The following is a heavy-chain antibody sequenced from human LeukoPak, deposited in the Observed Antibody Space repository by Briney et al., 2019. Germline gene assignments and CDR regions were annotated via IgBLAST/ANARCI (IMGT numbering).Heavy chain of an antibody. Sequence: GGSLRLSCAASGXTFSSYGMHWVRQAPGRGREWVAGISYDGSNKDYADSVKDRFTISRDNSKNTLYLQMNSLRAEDTAVYYCARDRGAGGTYYLDYWGQGTLVTVSS. CDR2: ISYDGSNK. V-gene: IGHV3-30-3*01. CDR3: ARDRGAGGTYYLDY. D-gene: IGHD6-13*01. CDR1: GXTFSSYG. J-gene: IGHJ4*02.